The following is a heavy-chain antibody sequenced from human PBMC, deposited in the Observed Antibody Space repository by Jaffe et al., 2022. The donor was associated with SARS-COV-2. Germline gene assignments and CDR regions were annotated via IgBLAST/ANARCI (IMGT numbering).Heavy chain of an antibody. D-gene: IGHD3-10*01. J-gene: IGHJ4*02. Sequence: QVQLVESGGGVVQPGRSLRLSCAASGFTFSSYPMHWVRQAPGKGLEWVAVITYDASNRYYADSVKGRFTISRDNSKNTLYLQMNSLRAEDTAVYYCARGRISGIWFGEFSHYFDFWGQGTLVTVSS. CDR3: ARGRISGIWFGEFSHYFDF. CDR2: ITYDASNR. CDR1: GFTFSSYP. V-gene: IGHV3-30*04.